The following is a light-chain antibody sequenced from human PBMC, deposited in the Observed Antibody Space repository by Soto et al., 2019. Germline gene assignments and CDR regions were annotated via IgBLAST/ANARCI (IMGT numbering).Light chain of an antibody. CDR1: QSVSSSY. Sequence: EIVLTQSPGTLSLSPGERATLSCRASQSVSSSYLAWYQQKPGQAPRLLIYDASRATGIPDRFSASGSGTDFTLTITRLEPEDFAGYYCQHYGTSALFGPGTKVEI. J-gene: IGKJ3*01. CDR2: DAS. V-gene: IGKV3-20*01. CDR3: QHYGTSAL.